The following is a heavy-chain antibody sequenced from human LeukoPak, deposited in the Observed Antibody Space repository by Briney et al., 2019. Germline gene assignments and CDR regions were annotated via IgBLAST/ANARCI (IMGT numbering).Heavy chain of an antibody. V-gene: IGHV3-23*01. CDR2: ISGSGGST. D-gene: IGHD3-22*01. CDR1: GFTFSSYA. Sequence: GGSLRLSCAASGFTFSSYAMSWVRQAPGKGLEWVSAISGSGGSTCHADSVKGRFTISRDNSKNTLYLQMNSLRAEDTAVHYCARVPYYYDSSGYPNWFDPWGQGTLVTVSS. CDR3: ARVPYYYDSSGYPNWFDP. J-gene: IGHJ5*02.